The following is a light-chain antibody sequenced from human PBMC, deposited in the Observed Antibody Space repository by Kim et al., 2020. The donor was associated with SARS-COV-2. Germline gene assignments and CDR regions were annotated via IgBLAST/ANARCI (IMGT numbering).Light chain of an antibody. CDR3: EAWDDSLNGPV. J-gene: IGLJ3*02. CDR1: SSNIGRVP. CDR2: TNN. Sequence: QSVLTQPPSASGTPGQRVSISCSGGSSNIGRVPVNWYQRLPGAAPKPLIDTNNVRPSGVPDRFSGSKSGTTASLVIRGLQSEDEADYYCEAWDDSLNGPVFGGGTQLTVL. V-gene: IGLV1-44*01.